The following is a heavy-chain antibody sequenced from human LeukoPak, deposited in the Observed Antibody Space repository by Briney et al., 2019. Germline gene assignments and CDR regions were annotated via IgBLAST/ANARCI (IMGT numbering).Heavy chain of an antibody. V-gene: IGHV3-23*01. Sequence: GGSLRLSCAASGFTLSTYAMNWVRQAPGKGLEWVSGISAGGGSTYYADYVKGRFTISRDNSKNTLYLQMNSLTVEDTAVYYCAKSPRSAADNWFDPWGQGTLVTVSS. CDR2: ISAGGGST. D-gene: IGHD6-13*01. CDR3: AKSPRSAADNWFDP. CDR1: GFTLSTYA. J-gene: IGHJ5*02.